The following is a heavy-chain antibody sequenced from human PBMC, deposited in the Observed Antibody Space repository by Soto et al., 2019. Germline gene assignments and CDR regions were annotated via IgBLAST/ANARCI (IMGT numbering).Heavy chain of an antibody. CDR3: ARDLSWGSNWYYYMDV. CDR2: ISSSSSVI. J-gene: IGHJ6*03. V-gene: IGHV3-11*06. D-gene: IGHD7-27*01. CDR1: GFTFSDYY. Sequence: GGFLRLSCAASGFTFSDYYLSWIRQAPGKGLEWVSYISSSSSVIDYADSVKGRFTVSRDNARNSLYLQMNSLRAEDTAVYYCARDLSWGSNWYYYMDVWGRGTTVTVSS.